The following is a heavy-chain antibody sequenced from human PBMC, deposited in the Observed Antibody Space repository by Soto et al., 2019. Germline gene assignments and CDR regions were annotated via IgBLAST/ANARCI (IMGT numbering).Heavy chain of an antibody. CDR1: GFTFSSYG. CDR2: ISYDGSNK. Sequence: QVQLVESGGGVVQPGRSLRLSCAASGFTFSSYGMHWVRQAPGKGLEWVAVISYDGSNKYYADSVKGRFTISRDNSKNTLYLQMNRLRAEDTAVYYCAKDTWRYCSGGSCYSDYWGQGTLVTVSS. V-gene: IGHV3-30*18. D-gene: IGHD2-15*01. J-gene: IGHJ4*02. CDR3: AKDTWRYCSGGSCYSDY.